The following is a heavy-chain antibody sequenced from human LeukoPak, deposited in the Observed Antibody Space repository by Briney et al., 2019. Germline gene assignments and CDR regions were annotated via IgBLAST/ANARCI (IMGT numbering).Heavy chain of an antibody. V-gene: IGHV4-30-4*01. CDR2: IYYSGST. J-gene: IGHJ5*02. Sequence: PSQTLSLTCTVSGGSISSGDYYRSWIRQPPGKGLEWIGYIYYSGSTYYNPSLKSRVTISVDTSKNQFSLKLSSVTAADTAVYYCARGAGRTMVRGVIIRGDWFDPWGQGTLVTVSS. CDR1: GGSISSGDYY. CDR3: ARGAGRTMVRGVIIRGDWFDP. D-gene: IGHD3-10*01.